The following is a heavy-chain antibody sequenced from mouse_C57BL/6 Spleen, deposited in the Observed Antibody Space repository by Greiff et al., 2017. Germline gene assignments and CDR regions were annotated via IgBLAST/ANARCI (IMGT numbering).Heavy chain of an antibody. CDR3: ARRILRHGSHFDY. CDR2: IYPGDGDT. D-gene: IGHD1-1*01. V-gene: IGHV1-82*01. CDR1: GYAFSSSW. J-gene: IGHJ2*01. Sequence: VKLVESGPELVKPGASVKISCKASGYAFSSSWMNWVKQRPGKGLEWIGRIYPGDGDTNYNGKFKGKATLTADKSSSTAYMQLSSLTSEDSAVYFCARRILRHGSHFDYWGQGTTLTVSS.